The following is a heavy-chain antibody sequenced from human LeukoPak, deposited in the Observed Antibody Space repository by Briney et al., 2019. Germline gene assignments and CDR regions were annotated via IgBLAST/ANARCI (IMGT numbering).Heavy chain of an antibody. CDR1: GFTFSSYS. D-gene: IGHD1-1*01. CDR2: ISSSSSYI. Sequence: GGSLRLSCAASGFTFSSYSMNWVRQAPGKGLEWVSPISSSSSYIYYADSVKGRFTISRDNAKNSLYLQMNSLRAEDTAVYYCARDNELAYYYGMDVWGQGTTVTVSS. V-gene: IGHV3-21*01. CDR3: ARDNELAYYYGMDV. J-gene: IGHJ6*02.